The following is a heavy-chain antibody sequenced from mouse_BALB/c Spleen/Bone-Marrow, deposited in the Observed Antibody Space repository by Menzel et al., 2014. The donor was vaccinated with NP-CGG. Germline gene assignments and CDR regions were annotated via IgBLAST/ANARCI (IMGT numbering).Heavy chain of an antibody. Sequence: QVQLQQSAPELAKPGASVRISCKASGYIFTSYYIYWAKQRPGQGLEWIGWIYPGNVNTKYNEKFKGKVTLTADKSSSTAYMQRSSLTSDVSAVYFCASDCYGYGGFAYWVQGTLVTSSA. CDR3: ASDCYGYGGFAY. CDR1: GYIFTSYY. J-gene: IGHJ3*01. CDR2: IYPGNVNT. D-gene: IGHD1-2*01. V-gene: IGHV1S56*01.